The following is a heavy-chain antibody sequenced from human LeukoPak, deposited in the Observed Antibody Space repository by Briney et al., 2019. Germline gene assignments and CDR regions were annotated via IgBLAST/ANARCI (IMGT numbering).Heavy chain of an antibody. CDR2: ISYSGNT. D-gene: IGHD3-3*01. CDR1: GYSISSGYY. Sequence: SETLSLTCTVSGYSISSGYYWGWIRQPPGMGLEWIGSISYSGNTYYNPSLKSRVTISVDTSKNQFSLKLSSVTAADTAVYYCASRITIFGVVAYFDYWGQGTLVTVSS. J-gene: IGHJ4*02. CDR3: ASRITIFGVVAYFDY. V-gene: IGHV4-38-2*02.